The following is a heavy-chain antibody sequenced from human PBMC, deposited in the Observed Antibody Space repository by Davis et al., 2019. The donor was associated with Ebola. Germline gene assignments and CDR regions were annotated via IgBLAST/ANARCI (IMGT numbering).Heavy chain of an antibody. J-gene: IGHJ6*02. V-gene: IGHV3-66*01. CDR2: IYSGGST. D-gene: IGHD4-17*01. CDR1: GFTFSSYA. CDR3: ARVDGDYYYGMDV. Sequence: GESLKISCAASGFTFSSYAMHWVRQAPGKGLEWVSVIYSGGSTYYADSVKGRFTISRDNSKNTLYLQMNSLRAEDTAVYYCARVDGDYYYGMDVWGQGTTVTVSS.